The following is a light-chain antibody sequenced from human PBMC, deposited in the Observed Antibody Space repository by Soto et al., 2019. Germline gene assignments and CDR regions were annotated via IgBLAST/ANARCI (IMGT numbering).Light chain of an antibody. CDR2: DNN. V-gene: IGLV1-51*01. Sequence: QSVLTQPPSVSAAPGHKVTISCSGTASNIGNDYVSWYQQLPGEAPQLLIYDNNRRPSGIPDRFSGSRSDTSATLGITGLQTGDEADYYCGAWYSSLNVYVFGTGTKVTVL. CDR3: GAWYSSLNVYV. J-gene: IGLJ1*01. CDR1: ASNIGNDY.